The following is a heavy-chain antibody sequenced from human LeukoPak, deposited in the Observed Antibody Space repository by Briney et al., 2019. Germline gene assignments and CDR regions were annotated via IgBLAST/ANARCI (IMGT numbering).Heavy chain of an antibody. D-gene: IGHD3-3*01. J-gene: IGHJ4*02. CDR3: AKDRLRYDFWSGLSD. Sequence: GGSLRLSCAASGFTFSSYAMSWVRQAPGKGLEWVSAISSSGGSTYYADSVKGRFTISRDNSKNTLYLQMNSLRAEDTAVYYCAKDRLRYDFWSGLSDWGQGTLVTVSS. CDR2: ISSSGGST. V-gene: IGHV3-23*01. CDR1: GFTFSSYA.